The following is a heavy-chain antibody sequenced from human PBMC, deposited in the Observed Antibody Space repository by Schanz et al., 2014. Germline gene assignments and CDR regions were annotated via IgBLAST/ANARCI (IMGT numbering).Heavy chain of an antibody. J-gene: IGHJ6*02. CDR2: ISYDGINK. CDR3: AKDDTQVNGMDV. CDR1: GFNFSTYA. V-gene: IGHV3-30*04. Sequence: QVHLVESGGGVVQPGGSLRLSCAASGFNFSTYALHWVRQAPGKGLEWVAVISYDGINKYYADSVKGRFTISRDNSKNTLHLQMNSLRVEDTAVYYCAKDDTQVNGMDVWGQGTTVTVSS.